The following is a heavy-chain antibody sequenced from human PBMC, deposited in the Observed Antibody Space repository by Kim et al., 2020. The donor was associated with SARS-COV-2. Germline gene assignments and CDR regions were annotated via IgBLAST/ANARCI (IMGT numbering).Heavy chain of an antibody. CDR2: IYYSGST. CDR1: GGSISSSSYY. J-gene: IGHJ4*02. CDR3: ARRVAAAGGNFDY. D-gene: IGHD6-13*01. Sequence: SETLSLTCTVSGGSISSSSYYWGWIRQPPGKGLEYIGIIYYSGSTYYNPSLKSRVTISVDTSKNQFSLKLSSVTAAETAVYYCARRVAAAGGNFDYWGQGTQVPVSS. V-gene: IGHV4-39*07.